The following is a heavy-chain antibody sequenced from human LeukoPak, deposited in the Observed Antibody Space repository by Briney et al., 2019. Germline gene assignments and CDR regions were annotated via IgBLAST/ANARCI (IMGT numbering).Heavy chain of an antibody. V-gene: IGHV3-23*01. CDR1: GFTFSSYA. D-gene: IGHD6-6*01. J-gene: IGHJ6*03. CDR2: IFGSGGSA. Sequence: PGGSLRLSCAASGFTFSSYAMYWVRQAPGKGLEWVSGIFGSGGSAHYADSVKGRFTISRDNSKNTLYLQMNSLRAEDTAVYYCARDLTGAARVYYYYYMDVWGKGTTVTVSS. CDR3: ARDLTGAARVYYYYYMDV.